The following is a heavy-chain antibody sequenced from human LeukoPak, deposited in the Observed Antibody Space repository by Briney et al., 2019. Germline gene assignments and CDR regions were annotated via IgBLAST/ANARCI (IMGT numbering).Heavy chain of an antibody. D-gene: IGHD2-2*01. J-gene: IGHJ4*02. CDR1: GGSISSYY. V-gene: IGHV4-59*08. Sequence: SETLSLTCTVSGGSISSYYWSWIRQPQGRGLEWIGYIYYSGSTKYNPSLKSRVTISVDTSKSQFSLKLTSVTAADTAVYYCARLGIGVVPSAMLGDYYFDYWGQGTLVTVYS. CDR3: ARLGIGVVPSAMLGDYYFDY. CDR2: IYYSGST.